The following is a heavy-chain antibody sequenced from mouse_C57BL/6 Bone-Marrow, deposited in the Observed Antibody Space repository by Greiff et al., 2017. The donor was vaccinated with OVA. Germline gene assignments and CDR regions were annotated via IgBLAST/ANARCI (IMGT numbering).Heavy chain of an antibody. D-gene: IGHD2-3*01. CDR3: ARWGWLPYYIDY. V-gene: IGHV1-50*01. CDR2: IDPSDSYT. CDR1: GYTFTSYW. Sequence: VQLQQSGAELVKPGASVKLPCKASGYTFTSYWMQWVKQRPGQGLEWIGEIDPSDSYTNYNQKFKGKATLTVDTSSSTAYMQLSSLTAEDSAVYYCARWGWLPYYIDYWGQGTTLTVSS. J-gene: IGHJ2*01.